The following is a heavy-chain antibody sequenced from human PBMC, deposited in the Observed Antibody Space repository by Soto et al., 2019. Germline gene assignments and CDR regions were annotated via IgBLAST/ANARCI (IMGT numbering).Heavy chain of an antibody. D-gene: IGHD4-17*01. CDR2: IWYDGSNK. Sequence: QVQLVESGGGVVKPGRSLRLSCEASGVTFSIYGMHWVRQAPGKGLEWVAVIWYDGSNKYYADSVKGRFTISRDNSKNTVYLQMSRVRAEDTAVYYCAREHPRATVEVPDALYIWGQGTIVTVSS. V-gene: IGHV3-33*01. CDR3: AREHPRATVEVPDALYI. CDR1: GVTFSIYG. J-gene: IGHJ3*02.